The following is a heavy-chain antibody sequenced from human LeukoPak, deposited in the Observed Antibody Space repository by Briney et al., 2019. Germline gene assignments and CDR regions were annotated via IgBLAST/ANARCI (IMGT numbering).Heavy chain of an antibody. CDR1: GFTFSSYA. V-gene: IGHV3-30*04. CDR3: AREGKVAVAGFDY. J-gene: IGHJ4*02. CDR2: ISYDGSNK. D-gene: IGHD6-19*01. Sequence: GGSLRLSCAASGFTFSSYAMHWVRQAPGKGLEWVAVISYDGSNKYYADSVKGRFTISRDNSKNTLYLQMNSPRAEDTAVYYCAREGKVAVAGFDYWGQGTLVTVSS.